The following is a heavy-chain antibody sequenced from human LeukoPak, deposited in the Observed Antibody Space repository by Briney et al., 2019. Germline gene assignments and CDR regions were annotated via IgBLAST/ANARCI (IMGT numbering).Heavy chain of an antibody. J-gene: IGHJ4*02. CDR2: ISGSGSTI. V-gene: IGHV3-48*03. Sequence: PGGSLRLSCAVSGLIFSNYEMNWVRQAPGKGLGWVSYISGSGSTIYYADSVKGRFTISRDNAKNSLCLQMNSLRAEDTAVYYCANIDGGIPVDYWGQGTLVTVSS. CDR1: GLIFSNYE. D-gene: IGHD2-15*01. CDR3: ANIDGGIPVDY.